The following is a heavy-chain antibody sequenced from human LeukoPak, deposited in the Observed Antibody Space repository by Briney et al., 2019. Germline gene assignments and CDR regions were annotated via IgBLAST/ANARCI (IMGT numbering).Heavy chain of an antibody. CDR2: IYHSGST. Sequence: SETLSLTCTVSGYSISSGYYWGWIRQPPGKGLERIGSIYHSGSTYYNPSLKSRVTISVDTSKNQFSLKLSSVTAADTAVYYCARVDSGYSHRRPPSDYYYYMDVWGKGTTVTVSS. D-gene: IGHD5-18*01. CDR3: ARVDSGYSHRRPPSDYYYYMDV. CDR1: GYSISSGYY. V-gene: IGHV4-38-2*02. J-gene: IGHJ6*03.